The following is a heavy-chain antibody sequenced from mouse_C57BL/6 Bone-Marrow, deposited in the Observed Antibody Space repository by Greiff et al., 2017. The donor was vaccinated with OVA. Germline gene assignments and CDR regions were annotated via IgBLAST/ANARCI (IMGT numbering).Heavy chain of an antibody. D-gene: IGHD4-1*01. Sequence: VQLQQSGPSLVQPSQSLSITCTVSGFSLTSYGVHWVRQSPGKGLEWLGVIWSGGSTDYNAAFISRLSISKDNSKSQVFFKMNSLQADDTAIYYCALGKVAGTHYYAMDYWGQGTSVTVSS. J-gene: IGHJ4*01. CDR2: IWSGGST. CDR3: ALGKVAGTHYYAMDY. V-gene: IGHV2-2*01. CDR1: GFSLTSYG.